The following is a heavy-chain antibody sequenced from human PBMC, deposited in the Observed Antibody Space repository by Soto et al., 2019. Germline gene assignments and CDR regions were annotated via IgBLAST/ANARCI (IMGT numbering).Heavy chain of an antibody. V-gene: IGHV3-43*01. CDR3: AKGVVPDYYYYGMDV. CDR1: GFTFDDYT. D-gene: IGHD2-2*01. CDR2: ISWDGGST. J-gene: IGHJ6*02. Sequence: GGSLRLSCAASGFTFDDYTMHWVRQAPGKGLEWVSLISWDGGSTYYTDSVKGRFTISRDNSKNSLYLQMNSLRTEDTALYYCAKGVVPDYYYYGMDVWGQGTTVTVSS.